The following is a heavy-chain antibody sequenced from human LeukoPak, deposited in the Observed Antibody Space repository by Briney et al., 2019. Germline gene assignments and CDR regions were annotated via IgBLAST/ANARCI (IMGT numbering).Heavy chain of an antibody. CDR2: MNSNSGNT. CDR3: ARGDY. J-gene: IGHJ4*02. V-gene: IGHV1-8*01. CDR1: GYIFTNFD. Sequence: ASVKDSCKASGYIFTNFDINWVRQATGQGLEWVGWMNSNSGNTGYGQKFQGRITLTRDTAISTAYMELTSLRYEDTAVYYCARGDYWGQGTLVTVSS.